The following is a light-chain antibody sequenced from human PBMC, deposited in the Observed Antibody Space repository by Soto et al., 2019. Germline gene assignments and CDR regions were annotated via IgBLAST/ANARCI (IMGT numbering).Light chain of an antibody. CDR1: QSIASN. V-gene: IGKV3-15*01. CDR3: QQYNKCPPLT. CDR2: GAS. Sequence: EVILTQSPATLSVSPEEGATLSSRASQSIASNLAWYQQRPGQAPRLLIYGASTRATGVPSRFSGRGSGTDFTLTISGLQSEDFAVYYCQQYNKCPPLTFGGGTTVEIK. J-gene: IGKJ4*01.